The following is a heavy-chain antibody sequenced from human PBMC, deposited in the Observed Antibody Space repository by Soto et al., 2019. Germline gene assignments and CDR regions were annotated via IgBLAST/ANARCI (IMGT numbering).Heavy chain of an antibody. CDR2: IYPGDSDT. CDR3: ARSSLRYSSSSRAIGDY. D-gene: IGHD6-6*01. J-gene: IGHJ4*02. Sequence: PGESLKISCQGSGYSFTSYWIGWVRQMPGKGLEWMGIIYPGDSDTRYSPSFQGQVTISADKSISTAYLQWSSLKASDTAMYYCARSSLRYSSSSRAIGDYWGQGTLVTVSS. CDR1: GYSFTSYW. V-gene: IGHV5-51*01.